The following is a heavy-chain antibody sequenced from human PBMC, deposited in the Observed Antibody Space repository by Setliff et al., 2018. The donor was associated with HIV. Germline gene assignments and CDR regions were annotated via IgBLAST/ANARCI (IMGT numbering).Heavy chain of an antibody. D-gene: IGHD2-15*01. V-gene: IGHV1-69*13. J-gene: IGHJ6*04. CDR3: ARDSRDIVVVIAPEPEPYYYYGMDV. CDR1: GDTSNSHA. Sequence: GASVKVSCKASGDTSNSHAISWVRQAPGQGLEWMGGIIPIFGTPNYAQKFKGRLTITADESTSTVYMELSSLRSEDTAVYYCARDSRDIVVVIAPEPEPYYYYGMDVWGEGTTVTVSS. CDR2: IIPIFGTP.